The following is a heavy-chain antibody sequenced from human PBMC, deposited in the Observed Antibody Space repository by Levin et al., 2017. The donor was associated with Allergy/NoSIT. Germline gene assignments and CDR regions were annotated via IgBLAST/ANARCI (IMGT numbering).Heavy chain of an antibody. Sequence: TSQTLSLPCTVSGGSLTNYYWMWIRQPPGKGLEWIGYIFHSGSTNHNPSLESRVTISVDTSKNQFSLRLRSVTAADTAVYYCARGGVWWLPRDYWGQGILVTVSS. CDR1: GGSLTNYY. V-gene: IGHV4-59*01. D-gene: IGHD2-21*01. J-gene: IGHJ4*02. CDR2: IFHSGST. CDR3: ARGGVWWLPRDY.